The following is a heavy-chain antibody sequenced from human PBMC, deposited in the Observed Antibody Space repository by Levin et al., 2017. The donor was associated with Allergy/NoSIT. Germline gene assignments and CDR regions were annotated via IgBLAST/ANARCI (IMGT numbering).Heavy chain of an antibody. Sequence: GESLKISCAASGFTFSSYAMHWVRQAPGKGLEWVAVISYDGSNKYYADSVKGRFTISRDNSKNTLYLQMNSLRAEDTAVYYCARDQGLLWFGEESYYFDYWGQGTLVTVSS. CDR1: GFTFSSYA. CDR2: ISYDGSNK. J-gene: IGHJ4*02. CDR3: ARDQGLLWFGEESYYFDY. V-gene: IGHV3-30-3*01. D-gene: IGHD3-10*01.